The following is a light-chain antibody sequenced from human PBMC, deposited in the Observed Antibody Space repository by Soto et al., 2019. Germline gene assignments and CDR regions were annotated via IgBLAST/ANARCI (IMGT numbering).Light chain of an antibody. CDR1: QSISSF. CDR3: QQSYSTPPRYT. J-gene: IGKJ2*01. V-gene: IGKV1-39*01. Sequence: DIQMTQSPSSLSASVGARVPITCRARQSISSFLNWYQQKPGKAPKVLIYAASRLESGVPSRFSGSGSGTDFTLTISSLQPEDYATYYCQQSYSTPPRYTFGQGPRWIS. CDR2: AAS.